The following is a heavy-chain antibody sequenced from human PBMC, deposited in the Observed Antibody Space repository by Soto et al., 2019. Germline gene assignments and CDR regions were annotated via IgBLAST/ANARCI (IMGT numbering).Heavy chain of an antibody. D-gene: IGHD3-22*01. J-gene: IGHJ1*01. Sequence: QVQLQESGPGLVKPSQTLSLTCTVSGGSISSGDYYWSWIRQPPGKGLEWIGYIYYSGSTYYNPSLKSRVTISVDTSKNQFSLKLSSVTAADTAVYYCASVKPEVVILQEYFQHWGQGTLVTVSS. V-gene: IGHV4-30-4*01. CDR2: IYYSGST. CDR3: ASVKPEVVILQEYFQH. CDR1: GGSISSGDYY.